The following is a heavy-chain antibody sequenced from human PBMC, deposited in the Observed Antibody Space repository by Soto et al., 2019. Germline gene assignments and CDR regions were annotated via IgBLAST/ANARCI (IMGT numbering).Heavy chain of an antibody. CDR3: ARKVAAAITALRYYYYYMDV. CDR1: GFTFSSYS. Sequence: GGSLRLSCAASGFTFSSYSMNWVRQAPGKGLEWVSYISSSSSTIYYADSVKGRFTISRDNAKNSLYLQMNSLRAEDTAVYYCARKVAAAITALRYYYYYMDVWGKGTTVTVSS. D-gene: IGHD2-2*01. J-gene: IGHJ6*03. V-gene: IGHV3-48*01. CDR2: ISSSSSTI.